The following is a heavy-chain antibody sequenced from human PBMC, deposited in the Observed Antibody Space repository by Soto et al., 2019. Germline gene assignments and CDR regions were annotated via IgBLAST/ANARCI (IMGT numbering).Heavy chain of an antibody. V-gene: IGHV4-39*01. D-gene: IGHD1-1*01. CDR2: ISYCGNT. J-gene: IGHJ4*02. CDR1: GASIRSSDYY. CDR3: ARLISSNVDY. Sequence: QLQLQESGPGLVKPSETLSLTCTVSGASIRSSDYYWGWIRQPPGKGLEWIGAISYCGNTYYNPSLKSRVTISADTSKNQFYLKVTSVTAADTAMYYCARLISSNVDYWGQGTLVTVSS.